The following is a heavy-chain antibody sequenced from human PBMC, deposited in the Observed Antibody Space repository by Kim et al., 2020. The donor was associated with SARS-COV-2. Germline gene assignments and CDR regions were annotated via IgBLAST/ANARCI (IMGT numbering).Heavy chain of an antibody. J-gene: IGHJ4*02. D-gene: IGHD3-3*02. V-gene: IGHV3-23*01. CDR1: GFTFSSYA. CDR2: ISGSGGST. Sequence: GGSLRLSCAASGFTFSSYAMSWVRQAPGKGLEWVSAISGSGGSTYYADSVKGRFTISRDNSKNTLYLQMNSLRAEDTAVYYCAKDSLLISTQRLDYWGQGTLVTVSS. CDR3: AKDSLLISTQRLDY.